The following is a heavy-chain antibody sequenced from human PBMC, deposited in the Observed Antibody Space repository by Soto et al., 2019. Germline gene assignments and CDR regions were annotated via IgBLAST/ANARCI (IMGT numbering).Heavy chain of an antibody. D-gene: IGHD5-18*01. CDR1: GFTFSSYA. CDR2: ISYDGSNK. V-gene: IGHV3-30-3*01. J-gene: IGHJ6*02. Sequence: HPGGSLRLSCAASGFTFSSYAMHWVRQAPGKGLEWVAVISYDGSNKYYADSVKGRFTISRDNSKNTLYLQMNSLRAGDTAVYYCARDQVDTAMAPYYYYYGMDVWGQGTTVTVSS. CDR3: ARDQVDTAMAPYYYYYGMDV.